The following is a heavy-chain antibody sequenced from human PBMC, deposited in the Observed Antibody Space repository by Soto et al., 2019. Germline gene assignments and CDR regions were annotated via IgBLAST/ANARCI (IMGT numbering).Heavy chain of an antibody. CDR2: IIPIFGTA. CDR3: ARGRGYSSPNYYYYYGMDV. J-gene: IGHJ6*02. V-gene: IGHV1-69*13. CDR1: GVTFSSYA. D-gene: IGHD6-13*01. Sequence: SVKVSCKASGVTFSSYAISWVRQAPGQGLEWMGGIIPIFGTANYAQKFQGRVTITADESTSTAYMELSSLRSEDTAVYYCARGRGYSSPNYYYYYGMDVWGQGTTVTVSS.